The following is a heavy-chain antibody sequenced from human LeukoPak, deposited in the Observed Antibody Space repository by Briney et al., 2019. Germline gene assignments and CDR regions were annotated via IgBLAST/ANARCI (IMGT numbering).Heavy chain of an antibody. V-gene: IGHV1-69*01. Sequence: SVKVSFKASGGTFSSYAISWVRQAPGQGLEWMGGIIPIFGTANYAQKFQGRVTITADESTSTAYMELSSLRSEDTAVYYCASIAARLTSYYFDYWGQGTLVTVSS. CDR3: ASIAARLTSYYFDY. D-gene: IGHD6-6*01. J-gene: IGHJ4*02. CDR2: IIPIFGTA. CDR1: GGTFSSYA.